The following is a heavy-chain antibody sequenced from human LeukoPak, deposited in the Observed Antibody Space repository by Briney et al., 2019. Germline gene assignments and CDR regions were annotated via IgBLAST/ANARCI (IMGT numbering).Heavy chain of an antibody. D-gene: IGHD1-20*01. J-gene: IGHJ4*02. V-gene: IGHV3-74*01. CDR1: GFTFSSYW. Sequence: GGSLRLSCAASGFTFSSYWMHWVRQAPGKGLVWVSRINGDGSSTSYADSVKGRFTISRDNTKNSLYLQMNSVRADDTAVYYCARLSGDITVFDLWGQGTLVTVSS. CDR2: INGDGSST. CDR3: ARLSGDITVFDL.